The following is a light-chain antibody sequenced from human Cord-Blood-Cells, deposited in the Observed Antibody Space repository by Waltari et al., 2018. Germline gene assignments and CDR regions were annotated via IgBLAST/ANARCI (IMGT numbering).Light chain of an antibody. V-gene: IGLV2-14*01. CDR3: SSYTSSSTLG. CDR1: SSDVGGYNH. CDR2: EVS. J-gene: IGLJ2*01. Sequence: QSALTQPASVSGSPGQSITIPCTGTSSDVGGYNHVSWYQQHPGKAPKLMIYEVSNRPTGVSNRFSGSKSGNTASLTISGLQAEDEADYYCSSYTSSSTLGFGGGTKLTVL.